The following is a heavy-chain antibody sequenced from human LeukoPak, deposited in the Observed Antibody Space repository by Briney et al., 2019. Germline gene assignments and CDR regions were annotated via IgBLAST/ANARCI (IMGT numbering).Heavy chain of an antibody. D-gene: IGHD6-13*01. CDR3: ARARVAAAGMPFDY. CDR2: IYYSGST. J-gene: IGHJ4*02. Sequence: SETLSLTCTVSGGSISSSSYYWGWIRQPPGKGLEWIGSIYYSGSTHYNPSLKSRVTISVDTSKNQFSLKLSSVTAADTAVYYCARARVAAAGMPFDYWGQGTLVTVSS. V-gene: IGHV4-39*01. CDR1: GGSISSSSYY.